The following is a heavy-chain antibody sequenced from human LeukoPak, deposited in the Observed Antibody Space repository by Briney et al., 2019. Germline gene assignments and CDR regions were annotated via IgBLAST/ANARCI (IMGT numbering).Heavy chain of an antibody. V-gene: IGHV6-1*01. CDR3: ARRLTQYDCFDP. Sequence: SQTLLLTCAISGDSVSSNSVTWNWIRQSPSRGLEWLGRTYYRSTWYNDYAVSVRGRITVNPDTSKNQFSLHLYSVTPEDTAVYYCARRLTQYDCFDPWGQGILVTVSS. D-gene: IGHD2-2*01. CDR2: TYYRSTWYN. CDR1: GDSVSSNSVT. J-gene: IGHJ5*02.